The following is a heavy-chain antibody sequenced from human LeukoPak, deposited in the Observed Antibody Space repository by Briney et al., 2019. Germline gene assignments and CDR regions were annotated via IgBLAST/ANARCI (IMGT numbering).Heavy chain of an antibody. Sequence: GGSLRLSCAASGFTFSSYWMSWVRQAPGKGLEWVANIKQDGSEKYYVDSVKGRFTISRDNTENSLYLQMNSLRAEDTAVYYCAYGGYFFNYWGQGTLVTVSS. CDR3: AYGGYFFNY. D-gene: IGHD4-17*01. CDR1: GFTFSSYW. V-gene: IGHV3-7*05. J-gene: IGHJ4*02. CDR2: IKQDGSEK.